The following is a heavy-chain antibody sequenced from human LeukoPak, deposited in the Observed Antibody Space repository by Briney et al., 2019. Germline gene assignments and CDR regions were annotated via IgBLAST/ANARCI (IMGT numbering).Heavy chain of an antibody. Sequence: GASVKVSCKASGYTFTSYGISWVRQAPGQGLEWMGWISAYNGNTNYAQKFQGRVTITRNTSISTAYMELSSLRSEDTAVYYCARGEIAVSGTSFDYWGQGTLVTVSS. CDR2: ISAYNGNT. J-gene: IGHJ4*02. CDR1: GYTFTSYG. V-gene: IGHV1-18*01. CDR3: ARGEIAVSGTSFDY. D-gene: IGHD6-19*01.